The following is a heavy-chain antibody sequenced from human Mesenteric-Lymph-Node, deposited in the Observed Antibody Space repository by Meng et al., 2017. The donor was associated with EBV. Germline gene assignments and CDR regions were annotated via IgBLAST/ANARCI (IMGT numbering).Heavy chain of an antibody. CDR3: ARMEFTYSWYFDL. CDR2: IFYGGYT. V-gene: IGHV4-30-4*01. J-gene: IGHJ2*01. Sequence: QGHLQQSGPGLGKPSATLSPTFTVSGASISSGGYYWNWIRQSPGKGLELIGYIFYGGYTYYNLSLKSRVTISVDVSKNQFSLKLTSVTAADTAVYYCARMEFTYSWYFDLWGRGTLVTVSS. CDR1: GASISSGGYY. D-gene: IGHD1-1*01.